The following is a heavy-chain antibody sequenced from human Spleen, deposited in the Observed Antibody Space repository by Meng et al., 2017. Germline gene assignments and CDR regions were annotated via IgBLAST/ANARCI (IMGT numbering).Heavy chain of an antibody. Sequence: SETLSLTCAVSGGSFTAYSWAWIRQPPGKGLEWIGEINHSGSTGYNPSLKSRVTMSVDTSKKHFSLNLSSVTAADTAVYYCARASSGALDDALDIWGQGTLVTVSS. D-gene: IGHD6-19*01. CDR2: INHSGST. CDR1: GGSFTAYS. J-gene: IGHJ3*02. V-gene: IGHV4-34*01. CDR3: ARASSGALDDALDI.